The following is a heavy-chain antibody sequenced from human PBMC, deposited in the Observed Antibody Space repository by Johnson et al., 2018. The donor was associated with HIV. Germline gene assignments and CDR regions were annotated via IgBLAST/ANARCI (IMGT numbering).Heavy chain of an antibody. CDR2: IRYDGSNK. Sequence: QVQLVESGGGLVQPGGSLRLSCAASEFTFSSYGMHWVRQAPGKGLEWVAFIRYDGSNKYYADSVKGRFTISRDNSKNTLYLQMNSLRAEDTAVYYCARDRGDMVRGGAAFDIWGQGTMVTVSS. D-gene: IGHD3-10*01. J-gene: IGHJ3*02. CDR1: EFTFSSYG. V-gene: IGHV3-30*02. CDR3: ARDRGDMVRGGAAFDI.